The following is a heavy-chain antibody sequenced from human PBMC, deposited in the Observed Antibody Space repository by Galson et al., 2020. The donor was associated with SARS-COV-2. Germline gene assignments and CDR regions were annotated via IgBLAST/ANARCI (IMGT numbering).Heavy chain of an antibody. D-gene: IGHD1-1*01. Sequence: GESLKISCAASGFTFSSYAMHWVRQAPGKGLEWVAVISYDGSNKYYRDSVKGRFTISRDNSNSTLYLQMRSLRAEDTAVYYCAKHLGWNDPLPHDFYYYGMDVWGQGTTVTGSS. CDR2: ISYDGSNK. J-gene: IGHJ6*02. CDR1: GFTFSSYA. V-gene: IGHV3-30*18. CDR3: AKHLGWNDPLPHDFYYYGMDV.